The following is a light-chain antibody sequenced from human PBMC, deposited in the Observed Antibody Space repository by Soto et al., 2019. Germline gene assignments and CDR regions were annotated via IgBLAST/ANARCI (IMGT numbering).Light chain of an antibody. J-gene: IGKJ2*01. Sequence: DIVLTQSPDSLAVSLGERATINCKSSQNVLYKSNNENYLAWYQQKPGQPPKLLIYWASTRKPGVPDRFSGSGSGSNFTLTICSLQAEDVAVYYCQLYYNTPPYTFGQGTKLEI. V-gene: IGKV4-1*01. CDR2: WAS. CDR1: QNVLYKSNNENY. CDR3: QLYYNTPPYT.